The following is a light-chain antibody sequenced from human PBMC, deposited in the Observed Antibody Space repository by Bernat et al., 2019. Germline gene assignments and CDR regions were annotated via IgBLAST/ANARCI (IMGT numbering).Light chain of an antibody. V-gene: IGLV1-44*01. J-gene: IGLJ3*02. CDR3: AAWDDSLNGWV. CDR2: SNN. Sequence: QSVLTQPPSAYGTPGQRVTISCSGSSSNIGSNTVNWYQQLPGTGPKLLIYSNNQRPSGVPDRFSGSKSGTSASLAISGLQSEDEADYYCAAWDDSLNGWVFGGGTKLTVL. CDR1: SSNIGSNT.